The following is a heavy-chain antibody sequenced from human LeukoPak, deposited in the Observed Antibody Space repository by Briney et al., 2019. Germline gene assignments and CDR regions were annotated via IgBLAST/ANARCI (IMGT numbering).Heavy chain of an antibody. CDR3: ARSLTGVTSY. CDR1: GFTFSSYV. V-gene: IGHV3-23*01. CDR2: ISGSGGST. D-gene: IGHD7-27*01. Sequence: GGSLRLSCAASGFTFSSYVMSWVRQAPGKGMEWVSTISGSGGSTYYADSVKGRFTISRDNAKNSLYLQMNSLRAEDTAVYYCARSLTGVTSYWGQGTLVTVSS. J-gene: IGHJ4*02.